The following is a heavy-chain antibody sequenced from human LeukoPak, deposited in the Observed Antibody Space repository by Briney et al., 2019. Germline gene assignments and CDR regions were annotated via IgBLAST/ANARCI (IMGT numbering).Heavy chain of an antibody. D-gene: IGHD3-22*01. CDR3: ARDHSYYDSSGYQY. Sequence: GGSLRLSCAASGFTFSSYSMNWVRQAPGKGLEWVSSISSSSSYIYYADSVKGRFTISRDNAKNSLYLQMNSLRAEDTAVHYCARDHSYYDSSGYQYWGQGTLVTVSS. CDR2: ISSSSSYI. V-gene: IGHV3-21*01. J-gene: IGHJ4*02. CDR1: GFTFSSYS.